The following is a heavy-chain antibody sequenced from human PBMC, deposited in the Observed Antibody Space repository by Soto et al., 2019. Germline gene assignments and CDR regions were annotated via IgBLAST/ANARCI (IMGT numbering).Heavy chain of an antibody. Sequence: QGQLVESGGGVVQPGRSLRLSCAASGFTFSGCAMHWVRQAPGKGLEWVAVISYDGSNKYYADSVKGRFTISRDNSKNTLYLQMNSLRAEDTAVYYCARDKRDLRFLEWLYYFDYWGQGTLVTVSS. V-gene: IGHV3-30-3*01. CDR3: ARDKRDLRFLEWLYYFDY. CDR1: GFTFSGCA. J-gene: IGHJ4*02. CDR2: ISYDGSNK. D-gene: IGHD3-3*01.